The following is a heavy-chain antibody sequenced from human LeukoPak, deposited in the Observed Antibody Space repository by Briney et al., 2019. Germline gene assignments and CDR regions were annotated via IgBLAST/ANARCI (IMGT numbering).Heavy chain of an antibody. D-gene: IGHD2-8*02. CDR3: AKDGSWSCTD. CDR2: IAHHGSNK. V-gene: IGHV3-30*02. J-gene: IGHJ4*02. Sequence: GGSLRLYCAASGFTFSRNAIHWVRQGQGKGLEWVSYIAHHGSNKYYADSVKGRFTISRDNSKRTLYLQMNSLRADDTAVYYCAKDGSWSCTDWGQGTLVTASS. CDR1: GFTFSRNA.